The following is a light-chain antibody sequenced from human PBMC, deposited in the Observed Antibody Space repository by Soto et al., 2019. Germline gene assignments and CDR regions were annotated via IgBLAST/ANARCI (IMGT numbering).Light chain of an antibody. J-gene: IGLJ1*01. V-gene: IGLV2-14*01. CDR2: DVS. CDR3: SSYTSSSCYV. Sequence: QSALTQPASVSGSPGQSITISCTGTSSDVGGYNYVSWYQQHPGKAPKLMIYDVSNRPSGVSNRFSGSKSGNTASLTISGLQAEDEADYYCSSYTSSSCYVFGTETKLTVL. CDR1: SSDVGGYNY.